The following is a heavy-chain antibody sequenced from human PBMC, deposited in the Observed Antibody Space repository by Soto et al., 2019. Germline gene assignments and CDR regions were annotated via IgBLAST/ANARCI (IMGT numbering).Heavy chain of an antibody. CDR1: GYSFTTYG. Sequence: QVQLVQSGGEVKKPGASVKVSCKTSGYSFTTYGISWVRQAPGQGLEWMGWISGYNGNTHYAQKFQGRVSMTTDTSXXTAYMELRSLRSDDTAVYYCAREGPDTYYYYGMDVWGQGTTVTVSS. CDR3: AREGPDTYYYYGMDV. J-gene: IGHJ6*02. CDR2: ISGYNGNT. V-gene: IGHV1-18*01.